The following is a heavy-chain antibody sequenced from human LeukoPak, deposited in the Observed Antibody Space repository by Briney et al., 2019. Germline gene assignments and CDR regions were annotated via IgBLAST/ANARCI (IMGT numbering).Heavy chain of an antibody. CDR3: ASRRSNWYFEY. Sequence: GGSLRLSCAASGFTLSSYEMNWVRLTPGKGLEWISYISRTGNSIYYADSVTGRFTISRDDSKNTLYLQMSSLRAEDTAVYYCASRRSNWYFEYWGQGTLVTVSS. CDR1: GFTLSSYE. V-gene: IGHV3-48*03. CDR2: ISRTGNSI. D-gene: IGHD1-1*01. J-gene: IGHJ4*02.